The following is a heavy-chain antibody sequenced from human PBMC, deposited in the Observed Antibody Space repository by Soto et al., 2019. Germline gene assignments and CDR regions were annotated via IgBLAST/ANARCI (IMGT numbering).Heavy chain of an antibody. Sequence: PVKVSCKTSGGTLSSYAISWGLPAPGQGLEWMGGIIPIFGTANYAQKFQGRVTITADESTSTAYMELSSLRSEDTAVYYCARAVLELRNDDAFDIWGQGTMVTVSS. V-gene: IGHV1-69*13. CDR3: ARAVLELRNDDAFDI. D-gene: IGHD1-7*01. CDR2: IIPIFGTA. J-gene: IGHJ3*02. CDR1: GGTLSSYA.